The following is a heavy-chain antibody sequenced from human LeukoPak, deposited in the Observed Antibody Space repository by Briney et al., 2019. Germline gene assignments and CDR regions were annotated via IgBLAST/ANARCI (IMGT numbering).Heavy chain of an antibody. CDR3: ARQGLGAAAGHAEYFQH. J-gene: IGHJ1*01. CDR1: GYTFTSYG. V-gene: IGHV1-18*01. CDR2: ISAYNGNT. Sequence: ASVKVSCKASGYTFTSYGISWVRQAPGQGLEWMGWISAYNGNTNYAQKLQGRVTMTADTSTSTAYMELRSLRSDDTAVYYCARQGLGAAAGHAEYFQHWGQGTLVTVSS. D-gene: IGHD6-13*01.